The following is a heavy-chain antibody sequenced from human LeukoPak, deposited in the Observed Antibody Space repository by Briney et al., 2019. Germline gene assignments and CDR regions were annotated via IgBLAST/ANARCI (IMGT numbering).Heavy chain of an antibody. Sequence: ASVKVSCKASGYTFTSSYITWVRQAPGQGLEWVGYISGYDGRTNYAENFQGRVTMTIDTSTTTAYMDPGSLTSDDTAMYYCGKGGTMVATIDYWGQGTLVTVSS. V-gene: IGHV1-18*01. D-gene: IGHD1-14*01. CDR1: GYTFTSSY. CDR2: ISGYDGRT. J-gene: IGHJ4*02. CDR3: GKGGTMVATIDY.